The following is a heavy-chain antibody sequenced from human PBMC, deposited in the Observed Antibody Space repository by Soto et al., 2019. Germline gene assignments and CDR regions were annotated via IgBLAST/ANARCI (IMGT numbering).Heavy chain of an antibody. D-gene: IGHD6-19*01. CDR3: ARAEYSSGWYVNY. CDR2: IYYSGST. J-gene: IGHJ4*02. V-gene: IGHV4-59*01. Sequence: SETLSLTCTVSGGSISSYYWSWIRQPPGKGLEWIGYIYYSGSTNYNPSLKSRVTISVDMSKNQFSLKLSSVTAADTAVYYCARAEYSSGWYVNYWGQGTLVTVSS. CDR1: GGSISSYY.